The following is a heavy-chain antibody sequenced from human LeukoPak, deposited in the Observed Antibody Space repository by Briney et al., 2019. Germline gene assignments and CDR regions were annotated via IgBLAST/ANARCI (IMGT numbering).Heavy chain of an antibody. CDR1: GGSISSHY. CDR2: IYYSGST. D-gene: IGHD5-24*01. J-gene: IGHJ4*02. Sequence: SETLSLTCTVSGGSISSHYWSWIRQPPGKGLEWIGYIYYSGSTNYNPSLKCRVTISVDTSKNQFSLKLSSVTAADTAVYYCARDGYNYEVGYWGQGTLVTVSS. V-gene: IGHV4-59*11. CDR3: ARDGYNYEVGY.